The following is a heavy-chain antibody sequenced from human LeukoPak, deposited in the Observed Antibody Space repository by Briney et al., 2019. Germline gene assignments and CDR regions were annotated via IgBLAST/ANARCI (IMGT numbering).Heavy chain of an antibody. V-gene: IGHV3-30*18. CDR2: ISDDGSNK. D-gene: IGHD7-27*01. CDR3: AKDSALGPADY. Sequence: GGSLRLSCAASGFTFSSYGMHWVRQAPGKGLEWVAVISDDGSNKYYADSVKGRFTISRDNSKNTLYLQMNSLRAEDTAVYYCAKDSALGPADYWGQGTLVTVSS. CDR1: GFTFSSYG. J-gene: IGHJ4*02.